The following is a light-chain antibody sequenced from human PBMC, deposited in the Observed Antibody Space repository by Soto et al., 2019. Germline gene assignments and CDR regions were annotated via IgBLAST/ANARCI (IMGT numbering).Light chain of an antibody. J-gene: IGLJ2*01. CDR1: SSNIGTHT. CDR3: AAWDDSLNGYVV. CDR2: DNN. Sequence: QAVVTQPPSASGTPGQRVTISCSGSSSNIGTHTVNWYQQLPGTAPKLLIYDNNQRPSGVPDRFSGSQSGTSASLAISGLQSEDEADYYCAAWDDSLNGYVVFGGGTKLTVL. V-gene: IGLV1-44*01.